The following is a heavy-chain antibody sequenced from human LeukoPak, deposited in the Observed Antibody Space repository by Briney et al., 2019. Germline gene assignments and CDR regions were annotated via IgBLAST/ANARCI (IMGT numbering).Heavy chain of an antibody. CDR1: GYTFTSYG. J-gene: IGHJ6*02. V-gene: IGHV1-18*01. Sequence: ASVKVSCKASGYTFTSYGISWVRQAPGQGLEWMGWISAYNGNTNYAQKLQGRVTMTTDTSTSTAYMELRSLRSDDTAVYYCARVVPAAMIYYYYGMDVWDQGTTVTVSS. D-gene: IGHD2-2*01. CDR3: ARVVPAAMIYYYYGMDV. CDR2: ISAYNGNT.